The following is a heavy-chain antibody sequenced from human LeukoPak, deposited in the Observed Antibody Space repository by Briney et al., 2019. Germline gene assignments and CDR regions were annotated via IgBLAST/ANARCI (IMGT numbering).Heavy chain of an antibody. Sequence: GGSLRLSCSASGFTYTDYSMSWVRQAPGKGLEWVAVIWYDGSNKYYADSVKGRFTISRDNSKNTLSLQLNSLRAEDTAVYYCAKDAAGSSSWANYWGQGALVTVSS. V-gene: IGHV3-33*06. CDR1: GFTYTDYS. J-gene: IGHJ4*02. CDR3: AKDAAGSSSWANY. CDR2: IWYDGSNK. D-gene: IGHD6-13*01.